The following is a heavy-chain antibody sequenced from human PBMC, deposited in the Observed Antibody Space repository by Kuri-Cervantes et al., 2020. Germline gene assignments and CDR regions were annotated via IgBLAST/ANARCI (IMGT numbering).Heavy chain of an antibody. CDR3: ARDNYDYIWGSYRKFDY. V-gene: IGHV3-30-3*01. D-gene: IGHD3-16*02. CDR1: GFTFSSNV. Sequence: GSLRLSCAASGFTFSSNVMHWVRQAPGKGLEWVAVISYDGSNKYYADSVKGRFTISRDNSKNTLYLQMNSLSAEDTAVYYCARDNYDYIWGSYRKFDYWGQGTLVTVSS. J-gene: IGHJ4*02. CDR2: ISYDGSNK.